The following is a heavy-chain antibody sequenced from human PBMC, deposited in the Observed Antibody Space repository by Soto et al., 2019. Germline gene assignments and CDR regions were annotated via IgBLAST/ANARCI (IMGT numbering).Heavy chain of an antibody. D-gene: IGHD1-26*01. CDR2: ISSSSSYI. CDR1: GFTFSSYS. V-gene: IGHV3-21*01. J-gene: IGHJ4*02. CDR3: ARDESYHSGSYHGTLDY. Sequence: GGSLRLSCAASGFTFSSYSMNWVRQAPGKGLEWVSSISSSSSYIYYADSVKGRFTISRDNAKNSLYLQMNSLRAEDTAVYYCARDESYHSGSYHGTLDYWGQGTTVTVSS.